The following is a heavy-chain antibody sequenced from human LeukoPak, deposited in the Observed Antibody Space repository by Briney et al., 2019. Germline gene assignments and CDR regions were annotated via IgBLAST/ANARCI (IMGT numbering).Heavy chain of an antibody. CDR2: IYSGGDT. D-gene: IGHD2-21*02. J-gene: IGHJ4*02. CDR1: GFTVSSNY. CDR3: ARGVVVTLGTYYFDY. V-gene: IGHV3-53*01. Sequence: GGSLRLSCAASGFTVSSNYISWDRQAPGKGLEWVSVIYSGGDTYYADSVKGRFTISRDNSKNTLYLQMNSLRAEDTAVYYCARGVVVTLGTYYFDYWGQGTLVTVSS.